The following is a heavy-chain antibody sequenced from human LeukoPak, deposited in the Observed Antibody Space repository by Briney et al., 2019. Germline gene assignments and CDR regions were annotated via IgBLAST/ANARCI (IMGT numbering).Heavy chain of an antibody. CDR1: GGSISSSSYY. Sequence: PSETLSLTCTVSGGSISSSSYYWGWIRQPPGKGLEWIGSIYYSGSTYYNPSLKSRVTISVDTSKNQFSLKLSSVTAADTAVYYCARVRWSGAAAVDYWGQGTLVTVSS. J-gene: IGHJ4*02. V-gene: IGHV4-39*01. CDR2: IYYSGST. CDR3: ARVRWSGAAAVDY. D-gene: IGHD4-23*01.